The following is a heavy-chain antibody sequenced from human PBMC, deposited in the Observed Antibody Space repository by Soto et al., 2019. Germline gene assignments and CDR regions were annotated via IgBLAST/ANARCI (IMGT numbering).Heavy chain of an antibody. J-gene: IGHJ4*02. V-gene: IGHV3-74*01. Sequence: GGSLRLSCAASGFTFNSYWIHWVRQAPGKGLVWVSRVNSDGSSTSYADSVKGRFTISRDNAKNTLYLQMNSLRAEDTAVYYCASSLLTPFDYWGQGTLVTGSS. D-gene: IGHD7-27*01. CDR3: ASSLLTPFDY. CDR2: VNSDGSST. CDR1: GFTFNSYW.